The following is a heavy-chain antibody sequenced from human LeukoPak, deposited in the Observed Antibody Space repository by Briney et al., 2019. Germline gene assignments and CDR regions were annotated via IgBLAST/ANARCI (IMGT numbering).Heavy chain of an antibody. J-gene: IGHJ4*02. CDR1: GFTFSRYG. Sequence: GGSLRLSCAASGFTFSRYGMVWVRQAPGKGLEYVSGITSNGGTTYYGNSVKGRFTISRDNSKDTLYLQMGSLRTEEMVVYYCARGIRWASDYWGQGTVVTVAS. D-gene: IGHD4-23*01. CDR3: ARGIRWASDY. V-gene: IGHV3-64*01. CDR2: ITSNGGTT.